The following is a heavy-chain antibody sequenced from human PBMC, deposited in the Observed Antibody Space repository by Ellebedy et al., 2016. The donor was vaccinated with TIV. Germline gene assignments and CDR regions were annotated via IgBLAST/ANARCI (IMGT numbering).Heavy chain of an antibody. Sequence: ASVKVSCKASGGTFSSYAISWVRQAPGQGLEWMGGIIPIFGTANYAQKFQGRVTITADESTSTAYMELSSLRSEDTAVYYCASPLGSGSYLSYAFDIWGQGTMVTVSS. D-gene: IGHD3-10*01. CDR2: IIPIFGTA. CDR1: GGTFSSYA. CDR3: ASPLGSGSYLSYAFDI. V-gene: IGHV1-69*13. J-gene: IGHJ3*02.